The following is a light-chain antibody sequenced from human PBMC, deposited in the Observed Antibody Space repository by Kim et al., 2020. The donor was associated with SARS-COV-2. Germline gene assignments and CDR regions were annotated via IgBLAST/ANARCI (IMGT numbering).Light chain of an antibody. J-gene: IGKJ1*01. Sequence: AILITQSPSSLSASTGDRVTITCRASQGISSYLAWYQQKPGKAPKLLIYAASTLQSGVPSRFSGSGSGTDFTLTISCLQSEDFATYYCQQYNRYPRTFGQGTKVDIK. CDR3: QQYNRYPRT. CDR1: QGISSY. V-gene: IGKV1-8*01. CDR2: AAS.